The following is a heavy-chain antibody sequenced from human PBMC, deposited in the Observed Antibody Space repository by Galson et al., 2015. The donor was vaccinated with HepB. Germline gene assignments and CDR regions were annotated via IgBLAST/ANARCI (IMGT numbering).Heavy chain of an antibody. Sequence: SLRLSCAASGFNFSAYFMRWVRQAPGKGLECVSGISESGDKTFYADSVKGRFTISRDNFKNTMHLQMNSLRGEDTALYYCAKGTAVGDKEGAKWGQGTLVTV. V-gene: IGHV3-23*01. CDR3: AKGTAVGDKEGAK. CDR2: ISESGDKT. D-gene: IGHD2-21*01. CDR1: GFNFSAYF. J-gene: IGHJ4*02.